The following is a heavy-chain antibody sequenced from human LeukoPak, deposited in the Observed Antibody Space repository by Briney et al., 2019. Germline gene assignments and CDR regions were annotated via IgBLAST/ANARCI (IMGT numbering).Heavy chain of an antibody. J-gene: IGHJ4*02. V-gene: IGHV2-5*01. CDR2: IYWNDAK. CDR3: ARLRITMVRGVIIPGDY. D-gene: IGHD3-10*01. Sequence: SGPTLVKPTQTLTLTCTFSGFSLSTSGVGVGWIRQPPGKALEGLALIYWNDAKRYSPSLKSRLTITKDTSKNQVVLTMTNMDPVDTATYYCARLRITMVRGVIIPGDYWGQGTLVTVSS. CDR1: GFSLSTSGVG.